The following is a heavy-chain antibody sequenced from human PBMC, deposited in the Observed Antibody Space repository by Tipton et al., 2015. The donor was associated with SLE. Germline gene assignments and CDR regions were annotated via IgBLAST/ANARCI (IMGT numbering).Heavy chain of an antibody. CDR1: GGSFSGYY. Sequence: TLSLTCAVYGGSFSGYYWSWIRQPPGKGLEWIGEINHSGSTNHNPSLKSRVTISVDTSKNQFSLKLSSVTAADTAVYYCARLNSDAFDIWGQGTMVTVSS. V-gene: IGHV4-34*01. D-gene: IGHD1-7*01. CDR3: ARLNSDAFDI. CDR2: INHSGST. J-gene: IGHJ3*02.